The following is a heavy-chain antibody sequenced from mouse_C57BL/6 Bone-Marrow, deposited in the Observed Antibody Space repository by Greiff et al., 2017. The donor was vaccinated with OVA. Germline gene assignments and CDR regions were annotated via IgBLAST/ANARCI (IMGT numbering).Heavy chain of an antibody. CDR2: INPNNGGT. D-gene: IGHD1-1*01. CDR1: GYTFTDYY. Sequence: EVQLQQSGPELVKPGASVKISCKASGYTFTDYYMNWVKQSHGKSLEWIGDINPNNGGTSYNQKFKGKATLTVDKSSSTAYMELRSLTSEDSAVYYCARNYDNSDWYFDVWGTRTTVSVSS. J-gene: IGHJ1*03. CDR3: ARNYDNSDWYFDV. V-gene: IGHV1-26*01.